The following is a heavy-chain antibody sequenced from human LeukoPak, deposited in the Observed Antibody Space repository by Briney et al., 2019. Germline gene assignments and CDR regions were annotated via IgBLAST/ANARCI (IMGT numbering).Heavy chain of an antibody. CDR2: IYSGGST. Sequence: SGGSLRLSCAASGFTVSSNYMSWVRQAPGKGLEWVSVIYSGGSTYYADSVKGRFTISRDNSKNTLYLQMNSLRAEDTAVYYCARDRLQLEQSVRNYYYYYGMDVWGQGTTVTVSS. J-gene: IGHJ6*02. CDR3: ARDRLQLEQSVRNYYYYYGMDV. CDR1: GFTVSSNY. D-gene: IGHD1-1*01. V-gene: IGHV3-66*01.